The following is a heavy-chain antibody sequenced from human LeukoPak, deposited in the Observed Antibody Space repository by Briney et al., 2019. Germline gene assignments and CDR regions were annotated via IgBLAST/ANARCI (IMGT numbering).Heavy chain of an antibody. CDR3: AREAIFGRNTNYYYYYMDV. Sequence: SETLSLTCTVSGGSISSGDYYWSWIRQPPGKGLEWIGYIYYSGSTYYNPSLKSRVTISVDTSKNQFSLKLSSVTAADTAVYYCAREAIFGRNTNYYYYYMDVWGKGTTVTVSS. CDR1: GGSISSGDYY. D-gene: IGHD3-3*01. V-gene: IGHV4-30-4*08. J-gene: IGHJ6*03. CDR2: IYYSGST.